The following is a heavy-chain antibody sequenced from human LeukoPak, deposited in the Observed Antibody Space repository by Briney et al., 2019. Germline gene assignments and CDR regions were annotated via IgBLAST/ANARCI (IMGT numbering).Heavy chain of an antibody. CDR1: GFTFSSYE. CDR2: ISSSGSTI. D-gene: IGHD3-22*01. J-gene: IGHJ4*02. V-gene: IGHV3-48*03. CDR3: ARVPPGYYDSSGYYYDY. Sequence: GGSLRLSCAASGFTFSSYEMNWVRQAPGKGLEWVSYISSSGSTIYYADSVKGRFTISRDNAKNSLYLQMNSLRAEGTAVYYCARVPPGYYDSSGYYYDYWGQGTLVTVSS.